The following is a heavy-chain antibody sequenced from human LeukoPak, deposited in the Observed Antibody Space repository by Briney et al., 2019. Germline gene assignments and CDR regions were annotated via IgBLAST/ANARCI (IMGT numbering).Heavy chain of an antibody. D-gene: IGHD2-2*01. Sequence: PGGSLRLSCAASGFTFSSYSIHWVRQAPGKGLEWVSSISSYSDFIYYADSVKGRFTISRDNAKNSLYLQMNSLRAKDTAVYYCARGGAQLPPNWFDPWGQGTLVTVSS. CDR3: ARGGAQLPPNWFDP. V-gene: IGHV3-21*01. CDR2: ISSYSDFI. J-gene: IGHJ5*02. CDR1: GFTFSSYS.